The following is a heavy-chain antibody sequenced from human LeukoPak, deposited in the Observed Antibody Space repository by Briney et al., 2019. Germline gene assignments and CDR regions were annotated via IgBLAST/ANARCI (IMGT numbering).Heavy chain of an antibody. Sequence: GGSLRLSCAASEFTFVRYAMNWVRQAPGKGLEWVSYISSSSAKIDYAESVKGRFTISRDNSKNSLYLQMDSLRAEDTAVYYCARDPSYASSWYHYMDVWGEGTTVTVSS. CDR3: ARDPSYASSWYHYMDV. D-gene: IGHD6-13*01. CDR2: ISSSSAKI. J-gene: IGHJ6*03. CDR1: EFTFVRYA. V-gene: IGHV3-48*04.